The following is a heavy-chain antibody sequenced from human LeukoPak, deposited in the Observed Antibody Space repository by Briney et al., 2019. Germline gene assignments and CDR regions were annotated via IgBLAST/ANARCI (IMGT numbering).Heavy chain of an antibody. J-gene: IGHJ4*02. CDR3: ARGEWDPTGYYFDY. Sequence: ASVKVSCKASGYTFTSYDINWVRQATGQGLEWMGWMNPNSGNTGYAQKFQGRVTMTRNTSISTAYMELSSLRSEDTAVYYCARGEWDPTGYYFDYWGQGTLVIVSS. V-gene: IGHV1-8*01. D-gene: IGHD1-26*01. CDR2: MNPNSGNT. CDR1: GYTFTSYD.